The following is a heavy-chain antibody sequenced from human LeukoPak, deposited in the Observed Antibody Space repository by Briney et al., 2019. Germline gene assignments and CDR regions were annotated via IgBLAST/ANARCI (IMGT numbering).Heavy chain of an antibody. CDR2: IYYSGRT. CDR3: ARGAVAGTDY. V-gene: IGHV4-59*01. D-gene: IGHD6-19*01. CDR1: CVPISRYY. J-gene: IGHJ4*02. Sequence: SETLSVTCTVSCVPISRYYGSWIRQPPGKGLEWIGYIYYSGRTNYNPSLMSRVTISVDTSKNQFTLKLSSVTAADTAVYYCARGAVAGTDYWGQGTLVTVSS.